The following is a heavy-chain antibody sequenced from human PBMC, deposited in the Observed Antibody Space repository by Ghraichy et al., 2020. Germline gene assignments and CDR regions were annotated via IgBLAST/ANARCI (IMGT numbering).Heavy chain of an antibody. V-gene: IGHV3-23*01. CDR1: GFTFSSYA. CDR3: AKDPYCSGGSCLVV. Sequence: GESLNISCAASGFTFSSYAMSWVRQAPGKGLEWVSAISGSGGSTYYADSVKGRFTISRDNSKNTLYLQMNSLRAEDTAVYYCAKDPYCSGGSCLVVWGQGTLVTVSS. D-gene: IGHD2-15*01. CDR2: ISGSGGST. J-gene: IGHJ4*02.